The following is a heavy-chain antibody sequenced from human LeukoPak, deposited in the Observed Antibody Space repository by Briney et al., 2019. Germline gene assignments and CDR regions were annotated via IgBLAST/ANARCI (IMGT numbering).Heavy chain of an antibody. J-gene: IGHJ3*02. CDR1: GFTFSSYS. CDR2: ISSSSSTI. CDR3: ARDLSFGAPVAFDI. D-gene: IGHD3-10*01. V-gene: IGHV3-48*01. Sequence: GGSLKLSCAASGFTFSSYSMNWVRQAPGKGLEWVSYISSSSSTIYYADSVKGRFTISRDNAKNSLYLQMNSLRADDTAVYFCARDLSFGAPVAFDIWGQGTMVTVSS.